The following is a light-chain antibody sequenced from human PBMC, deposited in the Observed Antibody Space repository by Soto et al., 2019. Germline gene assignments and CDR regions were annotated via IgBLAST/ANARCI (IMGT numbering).Light chain of an antibody. V-gene: IGLV2-14*01. CDR3: SSFSSSSTLYV. CDR1: SSDVGGYNY. Sequence: QSALTQPASVSGSPGQSITISCTGTSSDVGGYNYVSWYQQHPGNAPRLMIYEVNNRPSGVPNRFSGSKSGNTASLTISGLQAKDEANYYCSSFSSSSTLYVFGTGTKVTVL. J-gene: IGLJ1*01. CDR2: EVN.